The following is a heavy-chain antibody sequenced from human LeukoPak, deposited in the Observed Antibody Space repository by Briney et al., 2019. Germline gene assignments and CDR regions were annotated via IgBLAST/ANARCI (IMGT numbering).Heavy chain of an antibody. Sequence: GGSLRLSCTVSGFTFSDYYMGWIRQAPGKGLEWVSYISSSGSTIYYADSVKGRFTISRDNAKNSLYLQMNSLRAEDTAVYYCARAVGATFYYYYYYMDVWGKGTTVTVSS. CDR2: ISSSGSTI. V-gene: IGHV3-11*04. CDR1: GFTFSDYY. D-gene: IGHD1-26*01. CDR3: ARAVGATFYYYYYYMDV. J-gene: IGHJ6*03.